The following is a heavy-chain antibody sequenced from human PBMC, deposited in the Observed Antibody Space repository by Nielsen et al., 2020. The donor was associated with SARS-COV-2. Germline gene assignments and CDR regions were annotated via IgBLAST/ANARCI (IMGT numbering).Heavy chain of an antibody. J-gene: IGHJ4*02. D-gene: IGHD3-22*01. CDR1: GFTFDDYG. CDR2: INWNGGST. Sequence: GGSLRLSCAAPGFTFDDYGMSWVRQAPGKGLEWVSGINWNGGSTGYADSAKGRFTISRDNAKNSLYLQMNSLRAEDTALYYCARDPTLYYDSSGYYIGYFDYWGQGTLVTVSS. CDR3: ARDPTLYYDSSGYYIGYFDY. V-gene: IGHV3-20*04.